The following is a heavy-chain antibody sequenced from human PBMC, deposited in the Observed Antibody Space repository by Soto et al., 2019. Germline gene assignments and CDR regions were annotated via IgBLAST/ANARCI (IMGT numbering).Heavy chain of an antibody. J-gene: IGHJ4*03. CDR1: GFTVNSNY. Sequence: GGSLRLSCAASGFTVNSNYMSWVRQAPGKGLEWVSVIYSGGSTYYADSVKGRFIISRDDSKNTLFLQMNSLRAEDTAVYYCATAKLLLPWLFDYWGQGTTVTVSS. V-gene: IGHV3-66*01. CDR2: IYSGGST. D-gene: IGHD2-15*01. CDR3: ATAKLLLPWLFDY.